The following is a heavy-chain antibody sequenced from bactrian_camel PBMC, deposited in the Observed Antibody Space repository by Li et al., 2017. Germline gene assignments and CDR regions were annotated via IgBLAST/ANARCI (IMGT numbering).Heavy chain of an antibody. J-gene: IGHJ6*01. V-gene: IGHV3S1*01. Sequence: HVQLVESGGGSVQAGGSLRLSCAASGVTFTRHCMGWFRQAPGKEREGVARLYTADGTAFYADSVKGRFTISQDNAKNTLYLQMSSLQPEDTAMYYCAASVWGVWGGACDDRADFAYWGQGTQVTVS. CDR1: GVTFTRHC. CDR3: AASVWGVWGGACDDRADFAY. CDR2: LYTADGTA. D-gene: IGHD4*01.